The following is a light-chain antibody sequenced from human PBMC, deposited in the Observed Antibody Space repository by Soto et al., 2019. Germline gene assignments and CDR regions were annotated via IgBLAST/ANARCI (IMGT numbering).Light chain of an antibody. CDR2: DVS. CDR3: PSYTIRSTLLDV. V-gene: IGLV2-14*01. J-gene: IGLJ1*01. CDR1: SSDVGGYNY. Sequence: QSALTQPASVSGSPGQSITISCTGTSSDVGGYNYVSWYQQHPGKAPKLMIYDVSNRPSGVSNRFSGSKSGNTASLTFSGLQAEEEADYYCPSYTIRSTLLDVFGTGTKLTVL.